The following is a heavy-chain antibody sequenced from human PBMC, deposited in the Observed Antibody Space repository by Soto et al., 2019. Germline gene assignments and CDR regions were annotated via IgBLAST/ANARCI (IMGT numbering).Heavy chain of an antibody. CDR2: IWYDGSNK. CDR3: ARGPDIVVVPAAGYYYYGMDV. Sequence: QVQLVESGGGVVQPGRSLRLSCAASGFTFSSYGMHWVRQAPGKGLEGVAVIWYDGSNKYYADSVKGRFTISRDNSNNTLNLQMNILRAEDTAVYYCARGPDIVVVPAAGYYYYGMDVWGQGTTVTVSS. V-gene: IGHV3-33*01. CDR1: GFTFSSYG. J-gene: IGHJ6*02. D-gene: IGHD2-2*01.